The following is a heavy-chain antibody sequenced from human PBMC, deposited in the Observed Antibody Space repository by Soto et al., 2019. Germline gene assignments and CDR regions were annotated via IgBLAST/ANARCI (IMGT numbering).Heavy chain of an antibody. Sequence: QVQLVQSGAEVKKPGASVKVSCKASGYTFTSYGISWVRQAPGQGLEWMGWISAYNGNTNYAQKRQCRITMTTDTPTSTAYMELRSLRSDDTAVYYCARVLPAVTQDDWYFDIWGRGTLVTVSS. CDR2: ISAYNGNT. D-gene: IGHD4-17*01. CDR1: GYTFTSYG. V-gene: IGHV1-18*01. J-gene: IGHJ2*01. CDR3: ARVLPAVTQDDWYFDI.